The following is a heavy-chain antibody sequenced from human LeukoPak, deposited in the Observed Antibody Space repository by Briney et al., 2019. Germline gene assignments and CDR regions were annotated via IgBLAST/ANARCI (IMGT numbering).Heavy chain of an antibody. CDR2: IWYDGSNK. J-gene: IGHJ4*02. CDR3: AKAERGKLGFDY. Sequence: GGSLRLSCAASGFTFSSYGMHWVRQAPGKGLEWVAVIWYDGSNKYYADSVKGRFTISRDNSKNTLYLQMNSLRAEDTAVYYCAKAERGKLGFDYWGQGTLVTVSS. CDR1: GFTFSSYG. V-gene: IGHV3-30*02. D-gene: IGHD3-10*01.